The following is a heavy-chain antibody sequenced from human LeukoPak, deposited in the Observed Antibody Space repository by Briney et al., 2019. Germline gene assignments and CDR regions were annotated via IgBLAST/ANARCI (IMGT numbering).Heavy chain of an antibody. CDR2: ISGSGGST. CDR3: AKGSHYGSLSYFDY. V-gene: IGHV3-23*01. D-gene: IGHD3-16*01. J-gene: IGHJ4*02. CDR1: GFTFSSYA. Sequence: QTGGSLRLSCAAPGFTFSSYAMSWVRQAPGKGLEWVSAISGSGGSTYYADSVKGRFTISRDNSKNTLYLQMNSLRAEDTAVYYCAKGSHYGSLSYFDYWGQGTLVTVSS.